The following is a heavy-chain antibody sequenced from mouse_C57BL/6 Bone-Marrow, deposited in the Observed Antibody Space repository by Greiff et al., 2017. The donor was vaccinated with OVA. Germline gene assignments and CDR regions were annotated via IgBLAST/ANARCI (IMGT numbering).Heavy chain of an antibody. CDR3: AGGWLRRRGFGY. Sequence: EVQLQQSGPVLVKPGASVKMSCKASGYTFTDYYMNWVKQSHGKSLEWIGVINPYNGGTSYNQKFKGKATLTVDKSSSTAYMELNSLTSEDSAVYYCAGGWLRRRGFGYWGQGTTLTVSS. V-gene: IGHV1-19*01. CDR1: GYTFTDYY. CDR2: INPYNGGT. D-gene: IGHD2-2*01. J-gene: IGHJ2*01.